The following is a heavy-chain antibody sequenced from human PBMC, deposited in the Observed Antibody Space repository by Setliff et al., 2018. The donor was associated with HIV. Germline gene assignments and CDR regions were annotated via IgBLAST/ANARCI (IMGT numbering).Heavy chain of an antibody. D-gene: IGHD3-22*01. CDR1: GDSLAGSPYS. Sequence: PSETLSLTCTVSGDSLAGSPYSWGWVRQPPGQGLEWLGNLFHTGSSYFNPSLKSRLTMSVDTPKNQFSLSLISMTAADSAVYYCARLGDNSDWRSNYFFYYMDVWGKGTTVTVSS. V-gene: IGHV4-39*01. J-gene: IGHJ6*03. CDR2: LFHTGSS. CDR3: ARLGDNSDWRSNYFFYYMDV.